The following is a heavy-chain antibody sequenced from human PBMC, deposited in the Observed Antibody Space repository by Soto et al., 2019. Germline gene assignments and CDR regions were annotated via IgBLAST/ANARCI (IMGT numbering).Heavy chain of an antibody. D-gene: IGHD3-3*01. CDR2: IIPIFGTA. CDR1: GGTFSSYA. Sequence: SVKVSCKASGGTFSSYAISWVRQAPGQGLEWMGGIIPIFGTANYAQKFQGRVTITADKSTSTAYMELSSLRSEDTAVYYCARSGDFWSGYPIFDIWGQGTMVTVSS. CDR3: ARSGDFWSGYPIFDI. J-gene: IGHJ3*02. V-gene: IGHV1-69*06.